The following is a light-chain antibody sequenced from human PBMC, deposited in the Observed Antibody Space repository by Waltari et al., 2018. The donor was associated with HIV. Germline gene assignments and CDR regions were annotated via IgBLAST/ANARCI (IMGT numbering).Light chain of an antibody. V-gene: IGKV3-20*01. CDR3: QQYGSSPPT. CDR1: QSVSSGY. Sequence: EIVLTQSPGTLSLSPGVTAALSCRANQSVSSGYLAWYQQKPGQAPRLLIYGASSRATSTPDRFSGSGSGTDFTLTISRLEPEDCAVYYCQQYGSSPPTFGQGTKLEIK. J-gene: IGKJ2*01. CDR2: GAS.